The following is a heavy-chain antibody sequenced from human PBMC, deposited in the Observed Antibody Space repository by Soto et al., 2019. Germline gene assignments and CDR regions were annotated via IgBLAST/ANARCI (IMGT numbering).Heavy chain of an antibody. CDR2: IIPIFGTA. V-gene: IGHV1-69*13. CDR3: ARVVMRGIGTDY. CDR1: GGTFSSYA. Sequence: GASVKVSCKASGGTFSSYAISWVRQAPGQGLEWMGGIIPIFGTANYAQKFQGRVTITADESTSTAYMELSSLRSEDTAVYYCARVVMRGIGTDYWGQGTLVTVSS. D-gene: IGHD3-16*01. J-gene: IGHJ4*02.